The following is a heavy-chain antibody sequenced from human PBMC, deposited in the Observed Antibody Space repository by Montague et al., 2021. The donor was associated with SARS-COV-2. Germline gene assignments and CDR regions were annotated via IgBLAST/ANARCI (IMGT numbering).Heavy chain of an antibody. CDR3: ARGTAAGTNFDY. V-gene: IGHV4-59*11. CDR2: IYYSGST. Sequence: SETLSLTCTVSGGSISSHYWSWIRQPPGKGLEWIGYIYYSGSTNYNPSLKSRVTISVDTSKNQFSLKLSSVTAADTAVYYCARGTAAGTNFDYWGQGTLVTVSS. D-gene: IGHD6-13*01. CDR1: GGSISSHY. J-gene: IGHJ4*02.